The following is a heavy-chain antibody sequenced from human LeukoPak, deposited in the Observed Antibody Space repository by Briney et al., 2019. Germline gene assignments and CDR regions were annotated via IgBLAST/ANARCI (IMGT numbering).Heavy chain of an antibody. CDR2: ISYDGSNK. CDR3: ARDGGIAAAGTPDYYYGMDV. D-gene: IGHD6-13*01. J-gene: IGHJ6*02. V-gene: IGHV3-30*03. Sequence: GGSLRLSCAASGFTFSSYGMHWVRQAPGKGLEWVAVISYDGSNKYYADSVKGRFTISRHNSKNTLYLQMNSLRAEDTAVYYCARDGGIAAAGTPDYYYGMDVWGQGTTVTVSS. CDR1: GFTFSSYG.